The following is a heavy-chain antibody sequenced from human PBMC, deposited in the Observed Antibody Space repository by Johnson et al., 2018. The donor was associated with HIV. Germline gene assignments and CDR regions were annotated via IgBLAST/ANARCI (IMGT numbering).Heavy chain of an antibody. V-gene: IGHV3-30*19. CDR1: GFTFSSYG. Sequence: QVQLVESGGGVVQPGRSLRLSCAASGFTFSSYGMHWVRQAPGKGLEWVAVISYDGSNKYYADSVKGRFTISRDNSKNTLYLQMNSLRVEDTAVYYCAKDLELSPGTARAVGGSFDIWGQGTMVTVSS. D-gene: IGHD6-19*01. J-gene: IGHJ3*02. CDR2: ISYDGSNK. CDR3: AKDLELSPGTARAVGGSFDI.